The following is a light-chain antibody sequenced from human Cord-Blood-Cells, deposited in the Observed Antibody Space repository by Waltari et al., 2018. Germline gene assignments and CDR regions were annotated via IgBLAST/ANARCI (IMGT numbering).Light chain of an antibody. V-gene: IGLV3-1*01. CDR3: QAWERRTVV. J-gene: IGLJ2*01. Sequence: SYELTQPPSVSVSPGQTASITCAGDKLGDKYACWYQQKPGQSPVLVIYQDSKRPSGIPVRFSAANSENYATLNTLAIQDTDAADHYSQAWERRTVVLDGGNKPTV. CDR1: KLGDKY. CDR2: QDS.